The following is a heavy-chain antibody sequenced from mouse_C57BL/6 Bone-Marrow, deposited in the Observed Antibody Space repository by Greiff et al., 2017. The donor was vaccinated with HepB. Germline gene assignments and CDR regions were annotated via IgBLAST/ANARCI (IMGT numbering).Heavy chain of an antibody. CDR2: IDPENGDT. J-gene: IGHJ2*01. CDR3: TTDGSYFDY. V-gene: IGHV14-4*01. Sequence: EVKLQQSGAELVRPGASVKLSCTASGFNIKDDYMHWVKQRPEQGLEWIGWIDPENGDTEYASKFQGKATITADTSSNTAYLQLSSLTSEDTAVYYYTTDGSYFDYWGQGTTLTVSS. CDR1: GFNIKDDY. D-gene: IGHD1-1*01.